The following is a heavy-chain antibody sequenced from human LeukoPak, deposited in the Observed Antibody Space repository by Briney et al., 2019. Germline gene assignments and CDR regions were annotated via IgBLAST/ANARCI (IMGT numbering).Heavy chain of an antibody. V-gene: IGHV3-13*04. CDR2: ICFAGDT. D-gene: IGHD3-9*01. CDR1: GFTFSTYD. CDR3: ARGNILTGYEY. Sequence: GGSLRLSCAASGFTFSTYDMHWVRQATGKGLEWVSPICFAGDTYYSGSVKGRFTISRENGKNFLFLQMNSLRAGDTAVYYCARGNILTGYEYWGQGALVTVSS. J-gene: IGHJ4*02.